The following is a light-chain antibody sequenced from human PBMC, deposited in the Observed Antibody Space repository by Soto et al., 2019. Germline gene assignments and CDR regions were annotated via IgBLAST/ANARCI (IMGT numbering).Light chain of an antibody. J-gene: IGKJ2*01. Sequence: DIQMTQSPSSLSASVGDRVTITCRASQTIGTYLNWYRQKPGRAPELLIYAASTLQSGVPSRFGGSGSGTDFTLTITSLQPEDFATYYCQQSYSSPPHTFGQGTKVEIK. CDR3: QQSYSSPPHT. CDR2: AAS. V-gene: IGKV1-39*01. CDR1: QTIGTY.